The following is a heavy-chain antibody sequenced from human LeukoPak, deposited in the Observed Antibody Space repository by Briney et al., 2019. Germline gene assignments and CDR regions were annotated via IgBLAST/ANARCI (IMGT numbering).Heavy chain of an antibody. CDR1: GFTLSYRW. J-gene: IGHJ6*03. D-gene: IGHD3-3*02. CDR2: INHNGSKK. CDR3: GRMGKEEISQHMDV. V-gene: IGHV3-7*01. Sequence: SGGSLRLSCSASGFTLSYRWMDWVRQAPGRGLEWVAIINHNGSKKYYEDSLKGELTITRDNAKNSLYLQMNSLGDEDTAVYYSGRMGKEEISQHMDVWGKGTTVIVSS.